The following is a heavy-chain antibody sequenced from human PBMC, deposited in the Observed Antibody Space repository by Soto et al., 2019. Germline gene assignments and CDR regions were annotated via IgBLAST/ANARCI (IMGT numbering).Heavy chain of an antibody. CDR1: GGSFSGYY. J-gene: IGHJ5*02. V-gene: IGHV4-34*01. Sequence: SETLSLTCAVYGGSFSGYYWSWIRQPPGKGLEWIGEINHSGSTNYNPSLKSRVTISVDTSKNQFSLKLSSVTAADTAVYYCARDRKLITMVRGVSLWFDPWGQGTRVTVSS. CDR3: ARDRKLITMVRGVSLWFDP. CDR2: INHSGST. D-gene: IGHD3-10*01.